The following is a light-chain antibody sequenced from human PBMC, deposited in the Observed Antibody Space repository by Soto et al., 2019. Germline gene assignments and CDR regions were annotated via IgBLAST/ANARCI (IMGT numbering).Light chain of an antibody. CDR3: CSFAGNNIFV. V-gene: IGLV2-23*01. Sequence: QSVLTQPASVSGSLGQSITISCTGSSSDVGTYYFVSWYQQHPGKVPKLMIYEGTKRPSGVSDRISGSKSGNTASMTISGLQAEDEANYYCCSFAGNNIFVFGTGTKVTVL. CDR1: SSDVGTYYF. J-gene: IGLJ1*01. CDR2: EGT.